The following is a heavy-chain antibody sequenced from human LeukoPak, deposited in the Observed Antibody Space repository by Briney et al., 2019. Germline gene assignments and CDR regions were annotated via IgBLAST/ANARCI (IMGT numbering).Heavy chain of an antibody. J-gene: IGHJ4*02. CDR1: GFTFSTFW. Sequence: PGGSLRLSCAASGFTFSTFWMSWVRQAPGKGLEWVSSISSSSSYIYYADSVKGRFTISRDNAKNSLYLQMNSLRAEDTAVYYCARDPRTVTTGDYWGQGTLVTVSS. CDR2: ISSSSSYI. CDR3: ARDPRTVTTGDY. D-gene: IGHD4-17*01. V-gene: IGHV3-21*01.